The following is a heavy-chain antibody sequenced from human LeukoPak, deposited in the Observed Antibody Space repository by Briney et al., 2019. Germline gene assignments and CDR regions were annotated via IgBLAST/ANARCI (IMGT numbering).Heavy chain of an antibody. CDR1: GGSISSYY. CDR3: ARGANLPLLSY. V-gene: IGHV4-59*01. Sequence: SETLSLTCTVSGGSISSYYWSWIRQPPGKGLEWIGYIYYSGSTNYNPSLKSRVTISVDTSKNQFSLKLSSVTAADTAVYYCARGANLPLLSYWGQGTLVTVSS. CDR2: IYYSGST. J-gene: IGHJ4*02. D-gene: IGHD3-9*01.